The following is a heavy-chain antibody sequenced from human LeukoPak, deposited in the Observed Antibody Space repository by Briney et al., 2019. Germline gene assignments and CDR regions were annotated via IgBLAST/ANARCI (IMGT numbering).Heavy chain of an antibody. D-gene: IGHD3-22*01. J-gene: IGHJ4*02. CDR3: ARATIADSSTYYIDY. Sequence: ASVKVSCKASGYTFSDYYMHWVRQRPGQGLECMGWINPNSGGTNYAQKFQGRVTMTRDMSISTAYMEVSRLTSDDTAVYYCARATIADSSTYYIDYWGLGTLVTVSS. CDR2: INPNSGGT. V-gene: IGHV1-2*02. CDR1: GYTFSDYY.